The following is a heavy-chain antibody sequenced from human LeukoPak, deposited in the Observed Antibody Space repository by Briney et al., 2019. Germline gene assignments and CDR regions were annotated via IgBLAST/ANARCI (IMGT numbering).Heavy chain of an antibody. Sequence: ASVKVSCKASGYTFTSYGISWVRQAPGQGLEWMGWISTYNGNTNYVQNFRGRVTMTTDTSTSTAYMEMRSLRPDDTAVYYCAREDSSGYHFDYWGQGTLVTVSS. J-gene: IGHJ4*02. CDR3: AREDSSGYHFDY. CDR2: ISTYNGNT. V-gene: IGHV1-18*01. D-gene: IGHD3-22*01. CDR1: GYTFTSYG.